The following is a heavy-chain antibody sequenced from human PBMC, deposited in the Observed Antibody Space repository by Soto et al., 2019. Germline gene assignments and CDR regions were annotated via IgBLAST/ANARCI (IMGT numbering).Heavy chain of an antibody. CDR2: TSYDGSNK. CDR3: ARDKSPYSSGWHNRHFEY. V-gene: IGHV3-30-3*01. J-gene: IGHJ4*02. D-gene: IGHD6-19*01. Sequence: QVQLVESGGGVVQPGRSLRLSCAASGFTFSSYAMHWVRQAPGKGLEWVAVTSYDGSNKYYADSVKGRVTISGDNSKKTLHLQMNSRRAEDTAVYYCARDKSPYSSGWHNRHFEYWGQGNLVTVSS. CDR1: GFTFSSYA.